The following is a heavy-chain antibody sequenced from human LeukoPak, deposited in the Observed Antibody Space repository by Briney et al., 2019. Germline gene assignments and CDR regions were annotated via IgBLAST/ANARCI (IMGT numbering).Heavy chain of an antibody. CDR1: GGSISGYY. Sequence: SETLSLTCTVSGGSISGYYWSWIRQPPGKGLEWIGYIYSSGSTNYNPSLKSRVTILVDTSKNQFSLKLSSVTVADTVVYYCARWVPQSNAFDIWGQGTMVTVSS. V-gene: IGHV4-59*08. CDR2: IYSSGST. J-gene: IGHJ3*02. CDR3: ARWVPQSNAFDI.